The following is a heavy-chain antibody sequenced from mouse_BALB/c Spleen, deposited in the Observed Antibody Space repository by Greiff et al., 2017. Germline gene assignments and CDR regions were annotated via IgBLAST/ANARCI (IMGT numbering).Heavy chain of an antibody. CDR3: ARLPGPY. CDR1: GFTFSSYT. CDR2: ISNGGGST. V-gene: IGHV5-12-2*01. D-gene: IGHD1-1*01. Sequence: DVMLVESGGGLVQPGGSLKLSCAASGFTFSSYTMSWVRQTPEKRLEWVAYISNGGGSTYYPDTVKGRFTISRDNAKNTLYLQMSSLKSEDTAMYYCARLPGPYWGQGTLVTVSA. J-gene: IGHJ3*01.